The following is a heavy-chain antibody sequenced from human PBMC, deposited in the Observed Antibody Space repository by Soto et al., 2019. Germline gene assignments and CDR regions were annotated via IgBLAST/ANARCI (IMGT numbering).Heavy chain of an antibody. V-gene: IGHV4-39*01. Sequence: SETLSLTCTVSGGSISSSSYYWGWIRQPPGKGLEWIGSIYYSGSTYYNPSLKSRVTISVDTSKNQFSLKLSSVTAADTAVYYCARRGLTYYYYYGMDVWGQGTTVTVSS. CDR2: IYYSGST. CDR3: ARRGLTYYYYYGMDV. J-gene: IGHJ6*02. D-gene: IGHD2-21*02. CDR1: GGSISSSSYY.